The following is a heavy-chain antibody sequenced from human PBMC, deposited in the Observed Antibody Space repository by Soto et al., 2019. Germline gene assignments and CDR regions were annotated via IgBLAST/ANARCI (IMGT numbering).Heavy chain of an antibody. Sequence: EVQRVESGGGLVQPGGSLRLSCAASGFTFSDHYMDWVRQAPGKGLEWVGRIRNKDNSYTTQYAASVKGRFSISSDDSENLLYLQMNNRKTDDSDVFSCVRVSLGTTRLYFDYWGQGILVTVSS. CDR1: GFTFSDHY. D-gene: IGHD1-7*01. V-gene: IGHV3-72*01. J-gene: IGHJ4*02. CDR2: IRNKDNSYTT. CDR3: VRVSLGTTRLYFDY.